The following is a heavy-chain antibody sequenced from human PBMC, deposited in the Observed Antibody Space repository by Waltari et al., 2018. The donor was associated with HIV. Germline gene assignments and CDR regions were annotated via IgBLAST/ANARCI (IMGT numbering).Heavy chain of an antibody. CDR3: ARDRFGAFDI. Sequence: EVQLVESGGGLVQPGGSLRLSCASSGFTFSSSWMHWVRQAPGQGLVWVSRINSDGSSTSYADSVKGRFTISRDNAKNTLYLQMNSLRAEDTAVYYCARDRFGAFDIWGQGTMVTVSS. D-gene: IGHD3-16*01. CDR2: INSDGSST. CDR1: GFTFSSSW. J-gene: IGHJ3*02. V-gene: IGHV3-74*01.